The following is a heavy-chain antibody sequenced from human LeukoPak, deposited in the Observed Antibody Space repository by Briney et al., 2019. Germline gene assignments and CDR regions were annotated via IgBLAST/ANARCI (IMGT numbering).Heavy chain of an antibody. CDR2: IYTSGST. V-gene: IGHV4-4*09. Sequence: PSETLSLTCTVSGASISSYYWSWIRQPPGKGLEWIGYIYTSGSTNYNPSLKSRVTISVDTSKNQFSLKLSSVTAADTAVYYCARRDGYFDYWGQGTLVTVSS. J-gene: IGHJ4*02. D-gene: IGHD5-24*01. CDR1: GASISSYY. CDR3: ARRDGYFDY.